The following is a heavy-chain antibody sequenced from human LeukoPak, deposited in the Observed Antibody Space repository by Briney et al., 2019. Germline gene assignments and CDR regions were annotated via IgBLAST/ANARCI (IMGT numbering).Heavy chain of an antibody. D-gene: IGHD4-17*01. CDR3: ARDRDYAFDY. CDR2: INSDTYNNTI. CDR1: GFTLSTYS. J-gene: IGHJ4*02. V-gene: IGHV3-48*02. Sequence: GGSLRLSCAASGFTLSTYSMNWVRQAPGKGLEWISYINSDTYNNTIHYADTVKGRFTISRDNAKSSLYLQMNSLRDEDTAVYYCARDRDYAFDYWGQGTLVTVSS.